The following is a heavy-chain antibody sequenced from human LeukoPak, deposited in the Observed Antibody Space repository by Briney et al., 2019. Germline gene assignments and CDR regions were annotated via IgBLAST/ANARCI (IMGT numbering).Heavy chain of an antibody. CDR3: ARTHLWLSGDAFDI. D-gene: IGHD5-18*01. Sequence: ASVKVSCKASGYTFTGYYISWVRQAPGQGLEWLGWINPNTGGTKYSQKFQGRVTMTRDTSISTAYMDLRSLRSDDTAVYYCARTHLWLSGDAFDIWGQGTMVTVSS. J-gene: IGHJ3*02. CDR2: INPNTGGT. CDR1: GYTFTGYY. V-gene: IGHV1-2*02.